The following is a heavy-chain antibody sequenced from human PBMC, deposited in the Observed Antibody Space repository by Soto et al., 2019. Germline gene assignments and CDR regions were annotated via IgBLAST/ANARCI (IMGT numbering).Heavy chain of an antibody. Sequence: QVQLQQWGAGLLKPSETLSLTCAVYGGSFSGYYWSWIRQPPGKGLEWIGEINHSGSTNYNPSLKSRVTISVDTSKNQFSLKLSSVTAADTAVYYCARAGIIFGRTLVRLDYWGKGTLVTVSS. CDR1: GGSFSGYY. J-gene: IGHJ4*02. CDR2: INHSGST. CDR3: ARAGIIFGRTLVRLDY. V-gene: IGHV4-34*01. D-gene: IGHD3-16*01.